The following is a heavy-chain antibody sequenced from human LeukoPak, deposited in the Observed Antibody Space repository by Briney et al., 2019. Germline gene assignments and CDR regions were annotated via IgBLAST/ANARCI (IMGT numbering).Heavy chain of an antibody. D-gene: IGHD3-10*01. CDR1: GGSIGSYY. CDR2: IYYTGST. V-gene: IGHV4-59*08. CDR3: ASRSGSFSDALDI. Sequence: KPSETLSLTCTVSGGSIGSYYWSWIRQPPGKGLEWIGYIYYTGSTNYNPSLKSRVTLSVDTSKNQFSLKLSSVTAADTAVYYCASRSGSFSDALDIWGQGTLVTVSS. J-gene: IGHJ3*02.